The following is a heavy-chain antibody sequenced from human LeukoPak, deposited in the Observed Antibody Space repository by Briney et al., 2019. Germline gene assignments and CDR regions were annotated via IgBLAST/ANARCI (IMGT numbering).Heavy chain of an antibody. Sequence: SETLSLTCTVSGGSISSGGYYWGWIRQPPGKGLEWIGSIYYSGSTYYNPSLKSRVTISVDTSKNQFSLKLSSVTAADTAVYYCARHDSSSSAVLFDYWGQGTLVTVSS. CDR2: IYYSGST. CDR1: GGSISSGGYY. V-gene: IGHV4-39*01. J-gene: IGHJ4*02. D-gene: IGHD6-6*01. CDR3: ARHDSSSSAVLFDY.